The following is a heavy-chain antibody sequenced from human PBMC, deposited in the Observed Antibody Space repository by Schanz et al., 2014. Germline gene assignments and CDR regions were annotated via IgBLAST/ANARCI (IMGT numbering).Heavy chain of an antibody. V-gene: IGHV3-23*01. J-gene: IGHJ6*02. CDR1: GFTFSSYW. D-gene: IGHD3-10*01. CDR3: AKDGPGGSGSDSADGGIDV. Sequence: EVHLLESGGGLVPPGGSLRLSCAASGFTFSSYWMHWVRQAPGKGLEWVSAISGGGGNTYYTDSVKGRFTISRDNSKSTLYLRMNSLRAEGTAVYYWAKDGPGGSGSDSADGGIDVWGQGTTVAVSS. CDR2: ISGGGGNT.